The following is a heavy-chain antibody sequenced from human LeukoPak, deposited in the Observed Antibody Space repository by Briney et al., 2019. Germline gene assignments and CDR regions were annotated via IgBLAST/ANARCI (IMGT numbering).Heavy chain of an antibody. Sequence: ASVKVSCKASGYTSTGYYMHWVRQAPGQGLEWMGWINPNSGGTNYAQKFQGRVTMTRDTSISTAYMELSRLRSDDTAVYYCARDPSRGYGFDYWGQGTLVTVSS. CDR2: INPNSGGT. J-gene: IGHJ4*02. D-gene: IGHD5-12*01. V-gene: IGHV1-2*02. CDR1: GYTSTGYY. CDR3: ARDPSRGYGFDY.